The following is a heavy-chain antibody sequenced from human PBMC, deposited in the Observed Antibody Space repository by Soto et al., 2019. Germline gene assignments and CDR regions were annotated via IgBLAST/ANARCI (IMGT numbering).Heavy chain of an antibody. CDR2: ISYDGSNK. V-gene: IGHV3-30-3*01. J-gene: IGHJ4*02. CDR1: GFTFSSYA. D-gene: IGHD3-10*01. CDR3: ARDRITMVRGVFDY. Sequence: GGSLRLSCAASGFTFSSYAMNWVRQAPGKGLEWVAVISYDGSNKYYADSVKGRFTISRDNSKNTLYLQMNSLRAEDTAVYYCARDRITMVRGVFDYWGQGTLVTVSS.